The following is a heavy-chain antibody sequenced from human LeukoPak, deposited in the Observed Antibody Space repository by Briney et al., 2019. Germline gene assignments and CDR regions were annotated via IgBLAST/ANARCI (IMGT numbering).Heavy chain of an antibody. CDR2: IYYSGST. CDR3: ARVSRSEWELLRDFRWFDP. V-gene: IGHV4-59*01. CDR1: GGSISSYY. Sequence: SETLSLTCTVSGGSISSYYWSWIRQPPGKGLEWIGYIYYSGSTNYNPSLKSRVTISVDTSKNQFSLKLSSVTAADTAVYYCARVSRSEWELLRDFRWFDPWGQGTLVTVSS. D-gene: IGHD1-26*01. J-gene: IGHJ5*02.